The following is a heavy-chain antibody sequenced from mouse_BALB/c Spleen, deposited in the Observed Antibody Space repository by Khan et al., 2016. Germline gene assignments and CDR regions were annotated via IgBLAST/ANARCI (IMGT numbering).Heavy chain of an antibody. V-gene: IGHV3-2*02. CDR2: ISYSGST. Sequence: EVQLQESGPGLVKPSQSLSLTCTVTGYSITSDYAWNWIRQFPGNKLEWMGYISYSGSTSYNPSLPSRISITRDTSKNQFFLQLNSVTTEDTATYYCARDYYGSSYFDYWGQGTTLTVSS. CDR3: ARDYYGSSYFDY. D-gene: IGHD1-1*01. J-gene: IGHJ2*01. CDR1: GYSITSDYA.